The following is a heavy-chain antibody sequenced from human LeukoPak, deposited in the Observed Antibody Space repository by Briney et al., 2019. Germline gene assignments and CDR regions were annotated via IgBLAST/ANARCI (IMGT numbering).Heavy chain of an antibody. V-gene: IGHV3-48*02. CDR1: GFTFSTYS. Sequence: GGSLRLSCAAYGFTFSTYSMNWVRQAPGKGLEWVSYISSGSTNIYYPDSVKGRFTVSRDNAKNSLYLQMNSLRDEDTAVYYCARDFNWGLDYWGQGTLVTVSS. CDR3: ARDFNWGLDY. D-gene: IGHD7-27*01. J-gene: IGHJ4*02. CDR2: ISSGSTNI.